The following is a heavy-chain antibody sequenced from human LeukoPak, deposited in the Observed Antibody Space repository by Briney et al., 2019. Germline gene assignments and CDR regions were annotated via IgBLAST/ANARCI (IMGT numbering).Heavy chain of an antibody. Sequence: PGGSPRLSCAASGFTFSSYSMNWVRQAPGKGLEWISYISSGSSAIYYADSVKGRFTISRDNAKNSLYLQTNSLRAEDTAVYYCAAQSGSGSNYPDYWGQGTLVTVSS. CDR1: GFTFSSYS. D-gene: IGHD3-10*01. CDR2: ISSGSSAI. CDR3: AAQSGSGSNYPDY. J-gene: IGHJ4*02. V-gene: IGHV3-48*01.